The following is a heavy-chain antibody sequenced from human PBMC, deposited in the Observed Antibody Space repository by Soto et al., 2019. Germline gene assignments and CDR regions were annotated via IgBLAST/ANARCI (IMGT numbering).Heavy chain of an antibody. CDR2: ISYDGSNK. J-gene: IGHJ4*02. CDR3: ATYYYDSSGYYLIYYFDY. D-gene: IGHD3-22*01. V-gene: IGHV3-30-3*01. CDR1: GFTFSSYA. Sequence: QVQLVESGGGVVQPGRSLRLSCAASGFTFSSYAMHWVRQAPGKGLEWVAVISYDGSNKYYADSVKGRFTISRDNSKNTLYLQMNSLRAEDTAVYCCATYYYDSSGYYLIYYFDYWGQGTLVTVSS.